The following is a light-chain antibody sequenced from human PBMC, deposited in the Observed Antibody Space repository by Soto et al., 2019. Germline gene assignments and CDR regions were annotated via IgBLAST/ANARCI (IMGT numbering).Light chain of an antibody. CDR2: DAS. V-gene: IGKV3-11*01. Sequence: EIVLTQSPATLSLSPGERATLSCRASQSVSSYLAWYQQKPGQAPSLLIYDASNRATGIPARFSGSGSGTDFTLTSSSLEPEDFAVYYCQQPYTFGQGTKLEIK. CDR3: QQPYT. J-gene: IGKJ2*01. CDR1: QSVSSY.